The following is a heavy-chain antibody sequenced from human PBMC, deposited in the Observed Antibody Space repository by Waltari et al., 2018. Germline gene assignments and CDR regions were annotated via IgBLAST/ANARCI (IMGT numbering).Heavy chain of an antibody. Sequence: QVQLQESGPGLVKPSETLSLTCTVSGGPISSYYWSWIRQPAGTGLEWIGRIYTSGSTNYRPSLKSRVTMSVYTSKNQFSLKLSSVTAADTAVYYCARDGLYSSSSGYYYYYYMDVWGKGTTVTVSS. J-gene: IGHJ6*03. CDR3: ARDGLYSSSSGYYYYYYMDV. V-gene: IGHV4-4*07. CDR1: GGPISSYY. D-gene: IGHD6-6*01. CDR2: IYTSGST.